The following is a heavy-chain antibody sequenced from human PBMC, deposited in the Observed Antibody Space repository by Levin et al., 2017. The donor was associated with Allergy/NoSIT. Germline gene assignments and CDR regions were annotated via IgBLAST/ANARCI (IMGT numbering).Heavy chain of an antibody. CDR2: ISSNGGST. D-gene: IGHD6-13*01. CDR1: GFTFSSYA. J-gene: IGHJ5*02. Sequence: GGSLRLSCSASGFTFSSYAMHWVRQAPGKGLEYVSAISSNGGSTYYADSVKGRFTISRDNSKNTLYLQMSSLRAEDTAVYYCVKDAGPGWGYSSSWYGWFDPWGQGTLVTVSS. CDR3: VKDAGPGWGYSSSWYGWFDP. V-gene: IGHV3-64D*06.